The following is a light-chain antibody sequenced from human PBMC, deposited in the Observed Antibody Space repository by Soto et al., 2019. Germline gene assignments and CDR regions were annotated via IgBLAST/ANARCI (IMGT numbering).Light chain of an antibody. V-gene: IGKV3-15*01. CDR1: QSVGGD. J-gene: IGKJ1*01. CDR3: QQYSNWPET. CDR2: GAS. Sequence: EILLTQSPATLSVSPGERATLSCRASQSVGGDLAWYQQKPGQAPRLLISGASTRASGIPARFSGSGSGTEFTLTISSLQSEDFAFYYCQQYSNWPETVGQGTKVDIK.